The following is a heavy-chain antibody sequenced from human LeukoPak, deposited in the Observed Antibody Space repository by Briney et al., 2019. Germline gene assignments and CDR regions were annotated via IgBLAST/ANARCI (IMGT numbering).Heavy chain of an antibody. CDR1: GGTFRSYG. CDR2: IIPILGTA. Sequence: SVKVSCKASGGTFRSYGLNWVRQAPGQGLEWMGGIIPILGTAKYAQKLQGRVTITGDESTSTAYMELSSLRSEDTAVYYCARGLYCSSSTSCYDYGMDVWGQGTTVTVSS. D-gene: IGHD2-2*01. CDR3: ARGLYCSSSTSCYDYGMDV. J-gene: IGHJ6*02. V-gene: IGHV1-69*13.